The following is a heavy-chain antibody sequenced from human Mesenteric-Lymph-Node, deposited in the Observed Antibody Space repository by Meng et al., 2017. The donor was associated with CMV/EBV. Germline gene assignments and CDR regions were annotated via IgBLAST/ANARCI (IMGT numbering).Heavy chain of an antibody. CDR2: IRIKANTYAT. D-gene: IGHD6-13*01. Sequence: GESLKISCAASGFTFSGSAIHWVRQASGKGLEWVGRIRIKANTYATAYTASMKGRFTISRDDSKNTAYLQMNSLTTEDTAVYYCAKDAFPPYSSSWYVGYFDYWGQGTLVTVSS. CDR1: GFTFSGSA. CDR3: AKDAFPPYSSSWYVGYFDY. J-gene: IGHJ4*02. V-gene: IGHV3-73*01.